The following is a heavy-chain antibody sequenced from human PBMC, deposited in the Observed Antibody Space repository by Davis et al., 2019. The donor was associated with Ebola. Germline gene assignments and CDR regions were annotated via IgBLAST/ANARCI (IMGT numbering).Heavy chain of an antibody. CDR3: AKGGHSGSYGFDY. V-gene: IGHV3-7*03. J-gene: IGHJ4*02. CDR1: GFAFSDYS. CDR2: IKQDGSEK. Sequence: PGGSLRLSCAASGFAFSDYSMSWVRQAPGKGPEWVANIKQDGSEKQYVDSVKGRFTISRDNAKNSLYLQMNSLRAEDTALYYCAKGGHSGSYGFDYWGQGTLVTVSS. D-gene: IGHD1-26*01.